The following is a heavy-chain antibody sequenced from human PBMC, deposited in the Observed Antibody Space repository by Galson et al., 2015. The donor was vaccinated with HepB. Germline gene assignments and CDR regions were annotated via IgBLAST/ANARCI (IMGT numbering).Heavy chain of an antibody. V-gene: IGHV6-1*01. CDR1: GDSVSSNSAA. D-gene: IGHD1-7*01. CDR3: ARGGLEWNYAACFDY. Sequence: CAISGDSVSSNSAAWNWIRQSPSRGLEWLGRTYYRSKWYNDYAVSVKSRITINPDTSKNQFSLQLNSVTPEDTAVYYCARGGLEWNYAACFDYWGQRTLVTVSS. J-gene: IGHJ4*02. CDR2: TYYRSKWYN.